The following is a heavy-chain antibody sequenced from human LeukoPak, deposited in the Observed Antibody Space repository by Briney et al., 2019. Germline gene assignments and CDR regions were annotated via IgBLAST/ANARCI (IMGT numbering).Heavy chain of an antibody. CDR1: GYTFTGYY. J-gene: IGHJ6*02. D-gene: IGHD3-10*01. V-gene: IGHV1-2*02. Sequence: ASVTVSCKASGYTFTGYYMHWARQAPGQGLEWMRWINPNSGGTNYAQKFQGRVTMTRDTSISTAYMELSRLRSDDTAVYYCARDLVLLWFGESSNRYYYYGMDVWGQGTTVTVSS. CDR3: ARDLVLLWFGESSNRYYYYGMDV. CDR2: INPNSGGT.